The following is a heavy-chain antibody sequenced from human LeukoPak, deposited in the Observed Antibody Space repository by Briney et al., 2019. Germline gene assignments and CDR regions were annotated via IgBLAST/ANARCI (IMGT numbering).Heavy chain of an antibody. V-gene: IGHV3-23*01. J-gene: IGHJ4*02. CDR3: AKDRDDSSGYWPLGDI. CDR2: ISGSGGST. Sequence: PGGSLRLSCAASGFTFSSYWMSWVRQAPGKGLEWVSAISGSGGSTYYADSVKGRFTISRDNSKNTLYLQMNSLRAEDTAVYYCAKDRDDSSGYWPLGDIWGQGTLVTVSS. CDR1: GFTFSSYW. D-gene: IGHD3-22*01.